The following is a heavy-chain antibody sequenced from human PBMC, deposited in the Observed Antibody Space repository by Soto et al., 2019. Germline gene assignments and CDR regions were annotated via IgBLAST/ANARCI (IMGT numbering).Heavy chain of an antibody. J-gene: IGHJ5*02. CDR3: ARGGLGYCISTSCYKPSWERVYNWFDP. CDR2: INHSGST. CDR1: GGSFSRYY. D-gene: IGHD2-2*02. V-gene: IGHV4-34*01. Sequence: SETLSLTCAVYGGSFSRYYWNWIRQPPGKGLEWIGEINHSGSTNYNPSLKSRVTISVDTSKNQFSLKLSSVTAADTAVYYCARGGLGYCISTSCYKPSWERVYNWFDPWGQGTLVTVAS.